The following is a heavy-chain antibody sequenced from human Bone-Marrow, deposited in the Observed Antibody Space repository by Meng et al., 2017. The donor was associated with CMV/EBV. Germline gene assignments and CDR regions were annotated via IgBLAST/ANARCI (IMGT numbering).Heavy chain of an antibody. V-gene: IGHV3-30-3*01. D-gene: IGHD2-2*01. Sequence: GESLKISCAASGFTFSSYVMHWVRQAPGKGLEWVAFIRYAGNNKFYADSVKGRFTISRDNSKNTLYLQMNSLRAEDTAVYYCAREDASAFDIWGQGTMVTVPS. J-gene: IGHJ3*02. CDR1: GFTFSSYV. CDR3: AREDASAFDI. CDR2: IRYAGNNK.